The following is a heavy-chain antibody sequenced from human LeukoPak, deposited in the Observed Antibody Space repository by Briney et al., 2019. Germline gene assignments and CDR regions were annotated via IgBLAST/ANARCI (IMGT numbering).Heavy chain of an antibody. J-gene: IGHJ4*02. CDR2: INHSGST. CDR1: GGSFSGYY. D-gene: IGHD3-22*01. Sequence: SETLSLTCAVYGGSFSGYYWSWIRQPPGKGLEWIGEINHSGSTNYNPSLKNRVTISVDTSKNQFSLKLSSVTAADTAVYYCARGHDSSGYYFDYWGQGTLVTVSS. V-gene: IGHV4-34*01. CDR3: ARGHDSSGYYFDY.